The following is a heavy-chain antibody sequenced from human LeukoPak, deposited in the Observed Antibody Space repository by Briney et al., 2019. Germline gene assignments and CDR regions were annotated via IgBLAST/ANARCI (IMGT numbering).Heavy chain of an antibody. CDR1: GFTFSSYA. Sequence: GGSLRLSCAASGFTFSSYAMHWVRQAPGKGLEWVAVISYDGSNKYYADSVKGRFTISRDNAKNSLYLQMNSLRAEDTALYYCAKGSLEGTYDSSGPFDYWGQGTLVTVSS. CDR3: AKGSLEGTYDSSGPFDY. CDR2: ISYDGSNK. J-gene: IGHJ4*02. V-gene: IGHV3-30-3*01. D-gene: IGHD3-22*01.